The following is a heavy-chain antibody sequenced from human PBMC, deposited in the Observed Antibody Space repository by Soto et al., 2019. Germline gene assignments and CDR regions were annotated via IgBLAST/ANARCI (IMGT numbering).Heavy chain of an antibody. CDR2: IYPGDSDT. CDR3: ARLGGLVGATSLEYYFDY. D-gene: IGHD1-26*01. CDR1: GYSFTSYW. V-gene: IGHV5-51*01. Sequence: PGESLKISCKGSGYSFTSYWIGWVRLMPGKGLEWMGIIYPGDSDTRYSPSFQGQVTISADKSISTAYLQWSSLKASDTAMYYFARLGGLVGATSLEYYFDYWGQGTLVTVSS. J-gene: IGHJ4*02.